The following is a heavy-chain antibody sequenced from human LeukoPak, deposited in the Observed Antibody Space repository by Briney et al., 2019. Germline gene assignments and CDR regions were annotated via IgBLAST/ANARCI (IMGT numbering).Heavy chain of an antibody. CDR3: ARELRLQLDP. Sequence: SETLSLTCTVSGGSISSGDYYWSWIRQPPGEGLEWIGYIYYSGSTYYNPSLKSRVTISVDTSKNQFSLKLSSVTAADTAVYYCARELRLQLDPWGQGTLVTVSS. D-gene: IGHD2-2*01. J-gene: IGHJ5*02. V-gene: IGHV4-30-4*01. CDR1: GGSISSGDYY. CDR2: IYYSGST.